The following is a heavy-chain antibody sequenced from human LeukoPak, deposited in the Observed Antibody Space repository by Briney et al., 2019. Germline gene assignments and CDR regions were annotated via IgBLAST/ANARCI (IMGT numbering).Heavy chain of an antibody. CDR2: IKQDETEK. CDR1: GFTFSNFW. J-gene: IGHJ5*02. D-gene: IGHD2-15*01. V-gene: IGHV3-7*03. Sequence: GESLRLSCTASGFTFSNFWMGWVRQAPGKGLEWVANIKQDETEKFYLGSVKGRFTISRDNAKNSLYLQMNSLRVEDTALYYCASQTLGYCSGGSCYNWFDPWGQGTLVTVSS. CDR3: ASQTLGYCSGGSCYNWFDP.